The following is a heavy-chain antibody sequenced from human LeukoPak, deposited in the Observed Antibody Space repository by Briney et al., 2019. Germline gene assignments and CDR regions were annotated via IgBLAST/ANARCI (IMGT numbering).Heavy chain of an antibody. J-gene: IGHJ3*02. Sequence: GGSLRLSCAASGFTFSSYAMSWVRQAPGKGLEGVSAMSGSGGSTCYADSVKGRFTISRDNSKNTLYLQMNSLKAEDTAVYYCARDQAYCGGDCLDAFDIWGQGTMVTVSS. CDR1: GFTFSSYA. V-gene: IGHV3-23*01. CDR2: MSGSGGST. CDR3: ARDQAYCGGDCLDAFDI. D-gene: IGHD2-21*01.